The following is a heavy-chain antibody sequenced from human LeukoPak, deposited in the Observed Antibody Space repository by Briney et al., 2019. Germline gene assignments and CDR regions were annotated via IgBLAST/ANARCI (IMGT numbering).Heavy chain of an antibody. J-gene: IGHJ4*02. D-gene: IGHD6-13*01. CDR3: ARLSQQLGDFDY. V-gene: IGHV4-38-2*01. CDR2: IYHSGST. CDR1: GYSISSGCY. Sequence: SETLSLTCAVSGYSISSGCYWGWIRQPPGKGLEWIGSIYHSGSTYYNPSLKSRVTISVDTSKNQFSLKLSSVTAADTAVYYCARLSQQLGDFDYWGQGTLVTVSS.